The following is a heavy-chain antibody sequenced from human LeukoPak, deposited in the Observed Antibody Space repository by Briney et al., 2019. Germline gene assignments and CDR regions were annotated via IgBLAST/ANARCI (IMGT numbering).Heavy chain of an antibody. J-gene: IGHJ4*02. CDR3: TRGAGWLIDY. CDR2: FHNSGTS. D-gene: IGHD3-16*01. CDR1: DDSISDYY. Sequence: KAPETLSLTCTVSDDSISDYYRGWIRQPPGKGLEWTGYFHNSGTSTYNPSLKSRVTISADTSKNQFSLKLNSLTTADTAVYYCTRGAGWLIDYWGQGILVTVSS. V-gene: IGHV4-59*01.